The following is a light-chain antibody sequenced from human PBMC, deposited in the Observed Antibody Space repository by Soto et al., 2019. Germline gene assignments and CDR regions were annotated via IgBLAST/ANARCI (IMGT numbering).Light chain of an antibody. CDR3: CTYDASSTSDV. V-gene: IGLV2-14*03. CDR2: DDS. CDR1: SSDVGGYND. J-gene: IGLJ1*01. Sequence: QSVLTQPPSVSGSPGQTVTISCTGTSSDVGGYNDVTWYQHHPGKAPKLIIYDDSSRPSGGPTRFSGSKSGSTASLPITGLQPEDEEDDYCCTYDASSTSDVFGTGTKLTVL.